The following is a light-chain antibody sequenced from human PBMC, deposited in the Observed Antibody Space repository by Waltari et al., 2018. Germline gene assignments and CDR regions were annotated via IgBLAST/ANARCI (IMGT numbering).Light chain of an antibody. CDR1: QGVGSY. CDR2: ASS. CDR3: QQYYSYPVT. Sequence: AIRLPQSPSSIAASTGDRVTITCRASQGVGSYLAWYQQKSGRAQKLLLYASSSLEAEVPSRFGGSGSGTDFTLTISCLQSEDFASYFCQQYYSYPVTFGQGTRV. V-gene: IGKV1-8*01. J-gene: IGKJ1*01.